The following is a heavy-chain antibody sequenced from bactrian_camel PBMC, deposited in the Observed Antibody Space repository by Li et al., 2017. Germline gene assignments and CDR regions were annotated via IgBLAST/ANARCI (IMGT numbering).Heavy chain of an antibody. V-gene: IGHV3S9*01. CDR2: IDSDGNV. J-gene: IGHJ4*01. CDR3: AAGRKSGGVCYGSWDY. Sequence: HVQLVESGGGSVQAGGSQRLSCTASGSTYSSYCLGWFRQIPGKERDGVATIDSDGNVEYADSVKGRFTISQDTAKNTLYLLMNSLKPEDTAMYYCAAGRKSGGVCYGSWDYWGQGTQVTVS. CDR1: GSTYSSYC. D-gene: IGHD5*01.